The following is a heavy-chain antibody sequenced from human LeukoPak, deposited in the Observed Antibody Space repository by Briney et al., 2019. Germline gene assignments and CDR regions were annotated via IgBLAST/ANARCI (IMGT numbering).Heavy chain of an antibody. CDR2: ISGAGDKT. CDR1: GFTFSNYA. D-gene: IGHD3-3*01. CDR3: AKDINLDFWSGYSGYSDY. V-gene: IGHV3-23*01. J-gene: IGHJ4*02. Sequence: PGGSLRLSCAASGFTFSNYAMNWVRQAPGKGLEWVSAISGAGDKTYYGDSVKGRFTISRDSSKNTLYLQMNSLRAEDTAVYYCAKDINLDFWSGYSGYSDYWGQGTLVTVSS.